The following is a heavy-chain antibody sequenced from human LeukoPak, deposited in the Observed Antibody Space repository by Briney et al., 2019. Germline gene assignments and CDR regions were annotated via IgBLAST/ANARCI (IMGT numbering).Heavy chain of an antibody. CDR3: ARDLFLAATEREGDDY. CDR1: GYTFTGYF. Sequence: GASVCLSRKASGYTFTGYFIHWLRQAPGQGLEWVGWINPNDGGTNYAQKFQGRVTMTRDTSISTAYMELSSLRSDDTAVYYCARDLFLAATEREGDDYWGKRALVSSSS. CDR2: INPNDGGT. J-gene: IGHJ4*02. D-gene: IGHD6-13*01. V-gene: IGHV1-2*02.